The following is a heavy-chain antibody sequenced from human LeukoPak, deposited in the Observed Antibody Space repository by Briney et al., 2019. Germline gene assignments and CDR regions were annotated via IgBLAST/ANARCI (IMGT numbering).Heavy chain of an antibody. CDR1: GFTFSNAW. Sequence: GGSLRLSCAASGFTFSNAWMSWVRQAPGKGLEWVGRIKSKTDGGTTDYAAPVKGRFTISRDDSKNTLYLQMNSLKTEDTAVYYCTTIHDYGDYLWDYWGQGTLVTVSS. CDR3: TTIHDYGDYLWDY. D-gene: IGHD4-17*01. CDR2: IKSKTDGGTT. V-gene: IGHV3-15*01. J-gene: IGHJ4*02.